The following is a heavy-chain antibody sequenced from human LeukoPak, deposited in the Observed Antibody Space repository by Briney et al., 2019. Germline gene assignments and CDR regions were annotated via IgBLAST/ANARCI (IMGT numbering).Heavy chain of an antibody. Sequence: GSLRLSCAASGFTFSSYAMHRVRQAPGKGLEWVAVTSYDESHKYYADSVKGRFTISRDNSKSTLDLQMNSLRPEDTAVYYCARGTVTPGHWYFDLWGRGTLVTVSS. CDR2: TSYDESHK. D-gene: IGHD4-17*01. CDR3: ARGTVTPGHWYFDL. CDR1: GFTFSSYA. J-gene: IGHJ2*01. V-gene: IGHV3-30-3*01.